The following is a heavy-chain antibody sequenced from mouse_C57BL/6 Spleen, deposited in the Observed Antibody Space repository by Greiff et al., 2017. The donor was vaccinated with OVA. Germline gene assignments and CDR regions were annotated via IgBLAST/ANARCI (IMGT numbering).Heavy chain of an antibody. CDR3: AIPYYGSSHYFDY. CDR1: GYTFTSYW. CDR2: IDPSDSET. Sequence: QVQLQQPGAELVRPGSSVKLSCKASGYTFTSYWMHWVKQRPIQGLEWIGNIDPSDSETHYNQKFKDKATLTVDKSSSTAYMQLSSLTSEDSAVYYCAIPYYGSSHYFDYWGQGTTLTVSS. V-gene: IGHV1-52*01. J-gene: IGHJ2*01. D-gene: IGHD1-1*01.